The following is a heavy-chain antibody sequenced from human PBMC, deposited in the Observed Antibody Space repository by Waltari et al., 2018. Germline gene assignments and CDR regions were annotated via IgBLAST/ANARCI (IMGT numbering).Heavy chain of an antibody. CDR3: ARITVAVYYFDY. Sequence: QVQLQESGPGLVKPSETLSLTCAVSGGSISSYYWSWIRQSPGKGLEWIGYIYGSCGSTSYNPSLKSRVTISTDTSKNQFSLKLGSVTAADTAVYYCARITVAVYYFDYWGQGVLVTVSS. V-gene: IGHV4-59*12. J-gene: IGHJ4*02. CDR1: GGSISSYY. CDR2: IYGSCGST. D-gene: IGHD6-19*01.